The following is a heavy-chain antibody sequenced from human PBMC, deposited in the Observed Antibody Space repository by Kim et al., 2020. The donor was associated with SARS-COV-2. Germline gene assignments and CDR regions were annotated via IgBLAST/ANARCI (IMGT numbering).Heavy chain of an antibody. Sequence: SETLSLTCAVYGGSFSGYYWSWIRQPPGKGLEWIGEINHSGSTNYNPSLKSRVTISVDTSKNQFSLKLSSVTAADTAVYYCARGGVRIFGGVSSNWSAP. CDR1: GGSFSGYY. V-gene: IGHV4-34*01. CDR3: ARGGVRIFGGVSSNWSAP. D-gene: IGHD3-3*01. CDR2: INHSGST. J-gene: IGHJ5*02.